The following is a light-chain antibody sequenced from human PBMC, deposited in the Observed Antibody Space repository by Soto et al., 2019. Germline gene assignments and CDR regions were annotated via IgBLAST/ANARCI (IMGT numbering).Light chain of an antibody. J-gene: IGLJ1*01. Sequence: QSVLTQPPSVSGAPGQRVTISCTGSSSNIGAGYDVHWYQQLPGTAPKLLIYGNSNRPSGVPDRFSGSKSGTSASLAITGLQAEDEADYYCQFYDSSLSGHRVFGTGTKLTVL. V-gene: IGLV1-40*01. CDR2: GNS. CDR1: SSNIGAGYD. CDR3: QFYDSSLSGHRV.